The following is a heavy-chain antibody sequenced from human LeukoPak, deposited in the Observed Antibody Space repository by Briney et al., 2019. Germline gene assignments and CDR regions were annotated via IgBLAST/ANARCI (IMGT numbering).Heavy chain of an antibody. J-gene: IGHJ3*02. CDR3: ARELVVGATISTDAFDI. CDR2: IKQDGSEK. V-gene: IGHV3-7*01. D-gene: IGHD1-26*01. Sequence: PGGSLRLSCAASGFTFSSYGMRWVRQAPGKGLEWVANIKQDGSEKYYVDSVKGRFTISRDNAKNSLYLQMNSLRAEDTAVYYCARELVVGATISTDAFDIWGQGTMVTVSS. CDR1: GFTFSSYG.